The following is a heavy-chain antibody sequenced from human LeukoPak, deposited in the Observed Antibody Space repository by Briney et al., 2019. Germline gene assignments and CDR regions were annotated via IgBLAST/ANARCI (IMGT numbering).Heavy chain of an antibody. CDR2: IPSDGSKK. D-gene: IGHD6-19*01. J-gene: IGHJ4*02. CDR3: AKDPVAGAKGGGADFDY. CDR1: GFTFRSYG. Sequence: GGSLTLSCAASGFTFRSYGMHWVRQAPGKGLEWVTFIPSDGSKKYYIDSVKGRFTVSRDNSTNTLYLQMASLRTEDTAVYYRAKDPVAGAKGGGADFDYWGQGTLVTVSS. V-gene: IGHV3-30*02.